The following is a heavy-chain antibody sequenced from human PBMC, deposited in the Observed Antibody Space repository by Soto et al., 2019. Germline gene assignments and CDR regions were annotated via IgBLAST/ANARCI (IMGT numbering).Heavy chain of an antibody. Sequence: PGGSLRLSCVASGFTFSNDWMNWVRQAPGKGLEWVGRIKSKTDGGTTDYAAPVKGRFTISRDDSKNTLYLQMNSLKTGDTAVYYCTTAPPYYYDSSGYYHFDYWGQGTLVTVSS. D-gene: IGHD3-22*01. V-gene: IGHV3-15*07. CDR3: TTAPPYYYDSSGYYHFDY. CDR1: GFTFSNDW. CDR2: IKSKTDGGTT. J-gene: IGHJ4*02.